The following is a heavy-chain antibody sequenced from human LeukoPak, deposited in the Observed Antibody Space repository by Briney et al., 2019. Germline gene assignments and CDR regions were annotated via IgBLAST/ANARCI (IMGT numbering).Heavy chain of an antibody. CDR1: GGSFSGYY. Sequence: SETLSLTWAVYGGSFSGYYWSWIRQPPGKGLEWIGEINHSGSTNYNPSLKSRVTISVDTSKNQFSLKLSSVTAADTAVYYCARYYSNSWFDPWGQGTLVTVSS. V-gene: IGHV4-34*01. D-gene: IGHD4-11*01. CDR2: INHSGST. J-gene: IGHJ5*02. CDR3: ARYYSNSWFDP.